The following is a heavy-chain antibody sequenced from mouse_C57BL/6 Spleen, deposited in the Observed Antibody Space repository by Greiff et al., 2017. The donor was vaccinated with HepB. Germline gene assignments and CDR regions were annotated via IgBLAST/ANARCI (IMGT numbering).Heavy chain of an antibody. D-gene: IGHD2-5*01. CDR2: IDPSDSYT. J-gene: IGHJ2*01. CDR3: ARSYSN. CDR1: GYTFTSYW. Sequence: VQLQQPGAELVKPGASVKLSCKASGYTFTSYWMQWVKQRPGQGLEWIGEIDPSDSYTNYNQKFKGKATLTVDTASSTAYMQLSSLTSEDSAVYYCARSYSNWGQGTTLTVSS. V-gene: IGHV1-50*01.